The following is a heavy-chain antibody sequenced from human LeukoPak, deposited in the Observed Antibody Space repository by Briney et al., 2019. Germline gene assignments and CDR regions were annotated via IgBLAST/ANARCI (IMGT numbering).Heavy chain of an antibody. V-gene: IGHV3-7*01. CDR2: IKPDGSEK. Sequence: PGGSLRLSCVDSGFIFSSYCMSWVPQAPGKGLEWVANIKPDGSEKNYADSVKGRFTISRDNAKNSLYLQMNSLRAEDTAVYYCANGKYYYPYWGQGTLVTVSS. J-gene: IGHJ4*02. CDR1: GFIFSSYC. CDR3: ANGKYYYPY. D-gene: IGHD3-10*01.